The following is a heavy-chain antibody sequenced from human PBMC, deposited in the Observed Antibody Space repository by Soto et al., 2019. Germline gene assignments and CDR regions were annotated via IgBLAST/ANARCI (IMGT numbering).Heavy chain of an antibody. D-gene: IGHD6-6*01. CDR1: GFTFSSYG. CDR3: ARDQLRSSIAARVGVFSYYYGMDV. CDR2: IWYDGSNK. Sequence: QVQLVESGGGVVQPGRSLRLSCAASGFTFSSYGMHWVRQAPGKGLEWVAVIWYDGSNKYYADSVKGRFTISRDNSKNTLYLQMHSLRGEDTAVYYCARDQLRSSIAARVGVFSYYYGMDVWGQGTTVTVSS. V-gene: IGHV3-33*01. J-gene: IGHJ6*02.